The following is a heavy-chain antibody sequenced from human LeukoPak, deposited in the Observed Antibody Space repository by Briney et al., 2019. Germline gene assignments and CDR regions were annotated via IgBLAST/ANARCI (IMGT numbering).Heavy chain of an antibody. Sequence: PGGSLRLSCAASGFTFSSYEMNWDRQAPGRGPEWVSYISNSGNTIYYADSVKGRFTISRDNAKDSLFLQMNSLRDEDTAVYYCARDASHCSSSSCYGPFDYWGQGTLVTVSS. J-gene: IGHJ4*02. V-gene: IGHV3-48*03. D-gene: IGHD2-2*01. CDR1: GFTFSSYE. CDR2: ISNSGNTI. CDR3: ARDASHCSSSSCYGPFDY.